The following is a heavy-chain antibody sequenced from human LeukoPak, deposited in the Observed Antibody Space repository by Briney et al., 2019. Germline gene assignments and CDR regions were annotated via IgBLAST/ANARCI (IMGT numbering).Heavy chain of an antibody. Sequence: PSGTLSLTCGVSGGSVTSTNYWTWVRQPPGKGLEWIGEVNLQGFTNYNPSLMGRVAISVDTSENHISLQLTSVTAADTAVYYCARGADSSGYYSIFYFDYWGQGTLVTVSS. CDR3: ARGADSSGYYSIFYFDY. CDR1: GGSVTSTNY. D-gene: IGHD3-22*01. J-gene: IGHJ4*02. V-gene: IGHV4-4*02. CDR2: VNLQGFT.